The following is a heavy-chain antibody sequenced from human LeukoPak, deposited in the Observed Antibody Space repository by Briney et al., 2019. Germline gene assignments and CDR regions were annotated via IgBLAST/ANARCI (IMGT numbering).Heavy chain of an antibody. CDR3: VGYYGSGSYYTPPDY. D-gene: IGHD3-10*01. V-gene: IGHV3-21*01. CDR1: GFTFSSYS. Sequence: GGSLRLSCAASGFTFSSYSMNWVRQAPGKGLEWVSSISSSSSYIYYADSVKGRFTISRDNAKDSLYLQMNSLRAEDTAVYYCVGYYGSGSYYTPPDYWGQGTLVTVSS. J-gene: IGHJ4*02. CDR2: ISSSSSYI.